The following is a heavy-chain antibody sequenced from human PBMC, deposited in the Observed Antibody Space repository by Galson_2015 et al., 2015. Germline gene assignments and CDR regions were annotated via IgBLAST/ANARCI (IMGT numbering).Heavy chain of an antibody. V-gene: IGHV1-2*04. CDR2: INPNSGGT. CDR1: GYTFTGYY. Sequence: SVKVSCKASGYTFTGYYMHWVRRAPGQGLEWMGWINPNSGGTNYAQKFQGWVTMTRDTSISTAYMELSRLRSDDTAVYYCARGYCSGGSCSDAFDIWGQGTMVTVSS. CDR3: ARGYCSGGSCSDAFDI. D-gene: IGHD2-15*01. J-gene: IGHJ3*02.